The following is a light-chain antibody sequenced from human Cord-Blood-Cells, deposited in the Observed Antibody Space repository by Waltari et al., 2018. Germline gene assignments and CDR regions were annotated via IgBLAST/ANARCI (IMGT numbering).Light chain of an antibody. J-gene: IGKJ5*01. CDR3: QQSYSTPIT. Sequence: DIQMTQSPSSLSASVGHRVTITCRASQSISSYVNWYQQKPGKAPKLLLYAASSLQSGVPSRFSGSGSGTDFTLTISSLQPEDFATYYCQQSYSTPITFGQGTRLEIK. V-gene: IGKV1-39*01. CDR1: QSISSY. CDR2: AAS.